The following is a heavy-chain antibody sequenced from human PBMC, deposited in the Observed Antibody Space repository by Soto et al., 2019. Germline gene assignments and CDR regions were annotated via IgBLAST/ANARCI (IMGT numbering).Heavy chain of an antibody. D-gene: IGHD6-19*01. CDR2: ISYDGSNK. CDR1: GFTFSSYA. Sequence: GESLKISCAASGFTFSSYAMHWVRQAPGKGLEWVAVISYDGSNKYYADSVKGRFTISRDNSKNTLYLQMNSLRAEDTAVYYCARVIGQFQWLVFGLDYWGQGTLVTVSS. CDR3: ARVIGQFQWLVFGLDY. J-gene: IGHJ4*02. V-gene: IGHV3-30-3*01.